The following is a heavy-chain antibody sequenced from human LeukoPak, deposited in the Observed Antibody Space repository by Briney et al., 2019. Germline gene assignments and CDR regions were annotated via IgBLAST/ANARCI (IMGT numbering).Heavy chain of an antibody. J-gene: IGHJ4*02. CDR1: GFTFDDYA. CDR2: ISWNSGSI. Sequence: PGGSLRLSCAASGFTFDDYAMHWVRQAPGKGLEWVSGISWNSGSIGYADSVKGRFTISRDNAKNSLYLQMNSLRAEDTAVYYCARDNRLESWGQGTLVTVSS. CDR3: ARDNRLES. V-gene: IGHV3-9*01. D-gene: IGHD3-3*01.